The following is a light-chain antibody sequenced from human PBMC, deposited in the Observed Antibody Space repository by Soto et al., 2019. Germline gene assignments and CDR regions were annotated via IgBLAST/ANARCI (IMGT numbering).Light chain of an antibody. CDR2: DNI. CDR3: GTWDTCLSALL. J-gene: IGLJ2*01. Sequence: QSVLTQPPSVSAAPGQKVTISCSGGSSNIGNGYVSWYQQLPGTAPKLLIYDNIKRPSGIPDRFSGSKSGTSATLGISGLQTGDEADYYCGTWDTCLSALLFDGGTKVTVL. CDR1: SSNIGNGY. V-gene: IGLV1-51*01.